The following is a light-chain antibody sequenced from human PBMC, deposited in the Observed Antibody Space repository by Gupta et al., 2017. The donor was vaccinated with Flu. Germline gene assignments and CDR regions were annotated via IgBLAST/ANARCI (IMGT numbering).Light chain of an antibody. CDR3: SSYTSSFYV. Sequence: QSALPQPASVSGSPGQSITISCTGTSSDVGGYNYVSWYQQHPGKAPKLMIYEVSNRPSGVSNRFSGSKSGNTASLTISGPQAEDEADYYCSSYTSSFYVFGTGTKVTV. CDR2: EVS. J-gene: IGLJ1*01. CDR1: SSDVGGYNY. V-gene: IGLV2-14*01.